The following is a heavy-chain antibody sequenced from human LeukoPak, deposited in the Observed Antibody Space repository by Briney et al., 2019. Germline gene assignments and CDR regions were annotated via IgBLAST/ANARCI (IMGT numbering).Heavy chain of an antibody. J-gene: IGHJ4*02. V-gene: IGHV3-23*01. D-gene: IGHD3-3*01. CDR3: AKEVVLRFLEWFFGGLDY. CDR1: GFTFSSYA. CDR2: ISGSGGST. Sequence: GGSLRLSCAASGFTFSSYAMSWVRQAPGKGLEWVSAISGSGGSTYYADSVKGRFTISRDNSKNTLYLQMNSLRAEDTAVYYCAKEVVLRFLEWFFGGLDYWGQGTLVTVSS.